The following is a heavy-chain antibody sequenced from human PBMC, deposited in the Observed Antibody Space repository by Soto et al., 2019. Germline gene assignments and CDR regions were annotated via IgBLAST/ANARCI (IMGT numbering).Heavy chain of an antibody. V-gene: IGHV1-46*01. Sequence: QVQLVQSGAEVKKLGASVKVSCKASGYTFTGYYMHWVRQAPGQGLEWMGIINPSGGSTSYAQKFQGRVTMTRDTSTSTVYMELSSLRSEDTAVYYCAREGGVCTNGVCYGGGMDVWGQGTTVTVSS. CDR1: GYTFTGYY. CDR2: INPSGGST. J-gene: IGHJ6*02. CDR3: AREGGVCTNGVCYGGGMDV. D-gene: IGHD2-8*01.